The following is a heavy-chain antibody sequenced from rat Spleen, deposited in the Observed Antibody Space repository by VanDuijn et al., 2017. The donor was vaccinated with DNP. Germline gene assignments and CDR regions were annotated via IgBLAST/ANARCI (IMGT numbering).Heavy chain of an antibody. Sequence: EVQLVESGGGLVQPGRSLKLSCAASGFIFSNYGMHWIRQAPTKGLEWVAYIGSDGYAPYYGDSVKGRFTISRDNAKNTLYLQMNSLRSEDMATYYCVRWNSGHFDYWGQGVMVPVSS. J-gene: IGHJ2*01. CDR2: IGSDGYAP. D-gene: IGHD4-3*01. V-gene: IGHV5S13*01. CDR3: VRWNSGHFDY. CDR1: GFIFSNYG.